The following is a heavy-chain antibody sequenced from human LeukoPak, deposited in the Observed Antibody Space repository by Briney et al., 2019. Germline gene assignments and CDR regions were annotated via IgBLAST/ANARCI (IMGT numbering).Heavy chain of an antibody. CDR1: GGSFSGYY. V-gene: IGHV4-34*01. Sequence: SETLSLTCAVYGGSFSGYYWSWIRQPPGKGLEWIGEINHSGSTNYNPSLKSRVTISVDTSKSQFSLKLSSVTAADTAVYYCARRRRWLVPFDYWGQGTLVTVSS. CDR3: ARRRRWLVPFDY. J-gene: IGHJ4*02. CDR2: INHSGST. D-gene: IGHD6-19*01.